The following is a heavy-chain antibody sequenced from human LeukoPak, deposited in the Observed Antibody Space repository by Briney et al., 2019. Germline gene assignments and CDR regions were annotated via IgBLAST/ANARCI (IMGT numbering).Heavy chain of an antibody. CDR2: IYYSGST. D-gene: IGHD3-22*01. CDR1: GGSISSYY. V-gene: IGHV4-59*01. Sequence: SETLSLTCTVSGGSISSYYWSWIRQPPGKGLEWIGYIYYSGSTNYNPSLKSRVTISVDTSKNQFSLKLSSVTAADTAVYYCARSYYDSSGPPGYWGQGTLVTVSS. J-gene: IGHJ4*02. CDR3: ARSYYDSSGPPGY.